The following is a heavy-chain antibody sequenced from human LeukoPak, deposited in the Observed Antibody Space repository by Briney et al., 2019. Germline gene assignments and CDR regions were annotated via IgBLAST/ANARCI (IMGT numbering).Heavy chain of an antibody. CDR1: GFTFTNYA. D-gene: IGHD5-12*01. CDR2: IGVNGGSS. Sequence: GGSLRLSCAASGFTFTNYAMSWVRQAPGKGLEWVSTIGVNGGSSYYADSVRGRFTISRDNSKNTLYLQMNSLRADDTAVYYCANVERIWWSDRWGQGTLVTVSS. CDR3: ANVERIWWSDR. V-gene: IGHV3-23*01. J-gene: IGHJ5*02.